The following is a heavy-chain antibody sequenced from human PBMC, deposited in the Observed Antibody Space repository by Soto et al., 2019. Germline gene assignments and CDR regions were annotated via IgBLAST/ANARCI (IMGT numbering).Heavy chain of an antibody. J-gene: IGHJ4*02. CDR1: GHSISSSNYY. CDR3: TRGPSGDKVDF. CDR2: IFYSGFT. V-gene: IGHV4-39*01. Sequence: SETLSLTCTVSGHSISSSNYYCGWIRQPPGKGLEWIGSIFYSGFTYYNPSLKSRVTISVDRSKTQFSLKLSSVTAADTGVYYCTRGPSGDKVDFWGQGLLVT. D-gene: IGHD7-27*01.